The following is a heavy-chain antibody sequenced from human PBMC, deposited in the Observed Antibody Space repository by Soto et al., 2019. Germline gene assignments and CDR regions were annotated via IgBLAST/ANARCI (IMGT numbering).Heavy chain of an antibody. V-gene: IGHV4-59*01. CDR1: GGSISSYY. CDR3: ARMMYSSGRINWFDP. CDR2: IYYSGST. Sequence: QVQLQESGPGLVKPSETLSLTCTVSGGSISSYYWSWIRQPPGKGLEWIGYIYYSGSTNYNPSLKSRVTISVDTSKNQFSLKLSSVTAADTAVYYCARMMYSSGRINWFDPWGQGTLVTVSS. J-gene: IGHJ5*02. D-gene: IGHD6-19*01.